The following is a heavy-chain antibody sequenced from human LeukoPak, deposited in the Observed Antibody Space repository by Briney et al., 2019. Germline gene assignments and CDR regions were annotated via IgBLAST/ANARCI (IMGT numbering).Heavy chain of an antibody. CDR2: ISYDGSNK. CDR3: ARVSRVAARPLDYYYYMDV. CDR1: GFTFSSYG. Sequence: GGSLRLSCAASGFTFSSYGMHWVRQAPGKGLEWVAVISYDGSNKYYADSVKGRFTISRDNAKNTLYLQMNSLRAEDTAVYYCARVSRVAARPLDYYYYMDVWGKGTTVTVSS. J-gene: IGHJ6*03. D-gene: IGHD6-6*01. V-gene: IGHV3-30*03.